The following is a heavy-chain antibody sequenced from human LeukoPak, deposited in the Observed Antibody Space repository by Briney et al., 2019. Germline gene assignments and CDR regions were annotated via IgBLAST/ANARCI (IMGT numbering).Heavy chain of an antibody. CDR2: IYPGDSDT. J-gene: IGHJ6*02. V-gene: IGHV5-51*01. Sequence: GESLQISCRTSGYRFTDFWIGWVRQMPGIGLEWMGIIYPGDSDTRYSPSFQGQVTISVDKSISTAYLQWSSLKASDTAMYYCARHSVEARTAYGMDVWGQGTTITVSS. CDR3: ARHSVEARTAYGMDV. CDR1: GYRFTDFW. D-gene: IGHD5/OR15-5a*01.